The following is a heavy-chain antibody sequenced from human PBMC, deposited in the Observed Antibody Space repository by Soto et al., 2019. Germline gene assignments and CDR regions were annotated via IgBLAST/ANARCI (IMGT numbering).Heavy chain of an antibody. D-gene: IGHD5-18*01. J-gene: IGHJ6*03. Sequence: QVQLQESGPGLVKPSETLSLTCSVSGGSISSYYWSWIRQPPGRGLEWIGYIYHSGNTNYNSSLKGRVTISVDTSKTQISLKLSSVTAADTAVYYCARGSRYSYGYDVHYYYYMDVWGRGTTVTVSS. CDR1: GGSISSYY. CDR2: IYHSGNT. CDR3: ARGSRYSYGYDVHYYYYMDV. V-gene: IGHV4-59*01.